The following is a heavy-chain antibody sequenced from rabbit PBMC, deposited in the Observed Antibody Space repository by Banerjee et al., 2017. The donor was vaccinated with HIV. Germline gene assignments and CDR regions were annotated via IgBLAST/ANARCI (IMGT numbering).Heavy chain of an antibody. D-gene: IGHD7-1*01. CDR3: ARSTGLTASGYMFL. CDR2: IATASGNI. V-gene: IGHV1S45*01. CDR1: GFDLSSTYY. J-gene: IGHJ4*01. Sequence: QEQVEESGGDLVKPGASLTLTCKASGFDLSSTYYIYWVRQAPGKGLEWIGCIATASGNIYYTNWAKGRFTISKTSSTTVTLQMPSLTAADTATYFCARSTGLTASGYMFLWGQGTLVTVS.